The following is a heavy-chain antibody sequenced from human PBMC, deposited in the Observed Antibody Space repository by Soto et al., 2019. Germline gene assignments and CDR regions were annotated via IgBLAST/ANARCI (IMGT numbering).Heavy chain of an antibody. J-gene: IGHJ4*02. V-gene: IGHV3-48*01. CDR1: GFTFSTYN. CDR3: ARDDYPYYDDSSGYYFDY. Sequence: GGSLRLSCAASGFTFSTYNMNWVRQAPGKGLEWVSYISSSSSTIHYADSVKGRFTISRDNAKNSLYLQMNSLRAEDTAVYYCARDDYPYYDDSSGYYFDYWGQGTLVTVSS. D-gene: IGHD3-22*01. CDR2: ISSSSSTI.